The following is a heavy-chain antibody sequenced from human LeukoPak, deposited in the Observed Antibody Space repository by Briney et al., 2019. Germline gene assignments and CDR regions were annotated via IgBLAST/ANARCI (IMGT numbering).Heavy chain of an antibody. CDR1: GGSISSGDYY. Sequence: SETLSLTCTVSGGSISSGDYYWSWIRQPPGKGLEWIGYIYYSGSTYYNPSLKSRVTISVDTSKNQFSLKLSSVTAADTAVYYCARVEDVAAYSYFDYWGQGTLVTVSS. V-gene: IGHV4-30-4*01. D-gene: IGHD2-15*01. CDR3: ARVEDVAAYSYFDY. J-gene: IGHJ4*02. CDR2: IYYSGST.